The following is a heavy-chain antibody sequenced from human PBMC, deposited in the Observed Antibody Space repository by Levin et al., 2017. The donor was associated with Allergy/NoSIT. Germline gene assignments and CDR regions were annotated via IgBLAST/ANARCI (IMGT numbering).Heavy chain of an antibody. Sequence: PSETLSLTCAVSGGSISSGGYSWSWIRQPPGKGLEWIGYIYHSGSTYYNPSLKSRVTISVDRSKNQFSLKLSSVTAADTAVYYCARAWRRGGAFDSWGQGTMVTVSS. CDR2: IYHSGST. J-gene: IGHJ3*02. D-gene: IGHD3-10*01. V-gene: IGHV4-30-2*01. CDR1: GGSISSGGYS. CDR3: ARAWRRGGAFDS.